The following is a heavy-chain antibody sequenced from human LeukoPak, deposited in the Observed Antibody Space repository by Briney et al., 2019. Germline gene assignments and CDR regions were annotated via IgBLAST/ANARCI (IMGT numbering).Heavy chain of an antibody. CDR1: GFTFSSYS. J-gene: IGHJ4*02. V-gene: IGHV3-21*01. Sequence: GGSLRLSCAASGFTFSSYSMNWVRQAPGNGLEWVSSISSSSSYIYYADSVKGRFTISRDNAKNSLYLQMNSLRAEDTAVYYCARGQGSSWYLFYWGQGTLVTVSS. CDR2: ISSSSSYI. D-gene: IGHD6-13*01. CDR3: ARGQGSSWYLFY.